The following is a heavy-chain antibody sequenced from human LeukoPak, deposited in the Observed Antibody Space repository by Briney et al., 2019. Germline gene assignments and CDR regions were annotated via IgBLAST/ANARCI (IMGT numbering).Heavy chain of an antibody. CDR1: GFTFTSYG. J-gene: IGHJ4*02. D-gene: IGHD6-13*01. V-gene: IGHV1-18*01. CDR2: ISAYNGNT. Sequence: GGSLRLSCAASGFTFTSYGISWVRQAPGQGLEWMGWISAYNGNTNYAQKLQGRVTMTTDTSTSTAYMELRSLRSDDTAVYYCARETPAAAGTAGFDYWGQGTLVTVSS. CDR3: ARETPAAAGTAGFDY.